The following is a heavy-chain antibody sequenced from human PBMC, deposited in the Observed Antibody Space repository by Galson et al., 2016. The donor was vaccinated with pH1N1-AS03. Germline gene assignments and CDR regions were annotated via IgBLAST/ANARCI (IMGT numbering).Heavy chain of an antibody. CDR1: GFTFSSYG. CDR2: IWYDGSNK. CDR3: ARGQGYNSGYFDTDY. J-gene: IGHJ4*02. Sequence: SLRLSCAASGFTFSSYGMHWVRQTPGKGLEWVAVIWYDGSNKYYAHYVKGRFTISRDNSKNTLYLQMSSLRAEDTAVYYCARGQGYNSGYFDTDYWGRGTLVTVSS. V-gene: IGHV3-33*01. D-gene: IGHD3-22*01.